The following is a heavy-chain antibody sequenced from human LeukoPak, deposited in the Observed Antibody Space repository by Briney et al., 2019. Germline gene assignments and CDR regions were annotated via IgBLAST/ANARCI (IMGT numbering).Heavy chain of an antibody. D-gene: IGHD7-27*01. CDR2: IRFDGGRQ. CDR3: ANSRRLGKTISLSY. Sequence: GGSLRLSCAASGFTFATSGLHWVRQGPGKGLEWVASIRFDGGRQYYADSVRGRFIISRDKGKNTLYLQMHSLGIDDTAVYHWANSRRLGKTISLSYWGQGTLVTAPS. V-gene: IGHV3-30*02. J-gene: IGHJ4*02. CDR1: GFTFATSG.